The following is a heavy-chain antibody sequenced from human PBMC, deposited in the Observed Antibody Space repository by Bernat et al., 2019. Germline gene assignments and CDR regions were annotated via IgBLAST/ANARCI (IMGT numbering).Heavy chain of an antibody. Sequence: QVQLVESGGGLVKPGGSLRLSCAASGFTFSDYHMSWIRQAPGKGLEWVSKISSRSTYTNYADSVKGRFTISRDNAKTSLYLQMNSLRVENTAVYYCARVGVESSSWSRGEIYGLDYWGQGTLVTVSS. D-gene: IGHD6-13*01. CDR1: GFTFSDYH. V-gene: IGHV3-11*05. J-gene: IGHJ4*02. CDR3: ARVGVESSSWSRGEIYGLDY. CDR2: ISSRSTYT.